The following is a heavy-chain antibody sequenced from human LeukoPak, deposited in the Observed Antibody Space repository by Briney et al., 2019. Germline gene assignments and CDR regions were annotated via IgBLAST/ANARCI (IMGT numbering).Heavy chain of an antibody. D-gene: IGHD4-17*01. J-gene: IGHJ5*02. CDR1: GYSISSGYF. CDR3: TRDTGTTGEVKFDP. Sequence: SETLSLTCTVSGYSISSGYFWGWIWQPPGKGLEWIGSIYHSGSTSYNPSLKSRLTISVDTSKNQFSLKLSSVTAADTAVYFCTRDTGTTGEVKFDPWGQGTLVTVSS. CDR2: IYHSGST. V-gene: IGHV4-38-2*02.